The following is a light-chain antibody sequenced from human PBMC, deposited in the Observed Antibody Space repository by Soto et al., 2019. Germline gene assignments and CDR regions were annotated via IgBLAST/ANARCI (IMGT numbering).Light chain of an antibody. Sequence: DIQMTQSPSTLSASLGDRVIITCRASQDVSQWLAWYQQKPGKAPKLLIYKASQLESGVPSRFSGRGSGTEFTLTIRDLQPDDFATYFCQQYDSDSYTFGQGTKVDIK. CDR3: QQYDSDSYT. V-gene: IGKV1-5*03. CDR1: QDVSQW. J-gene: IGKJ2*01. CDR2: KAS.